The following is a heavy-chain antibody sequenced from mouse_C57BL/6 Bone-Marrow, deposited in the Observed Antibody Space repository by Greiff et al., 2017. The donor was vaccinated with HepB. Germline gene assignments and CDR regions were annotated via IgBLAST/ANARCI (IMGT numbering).Heavy chain of an antibody. D-gene: IGHD3-3*01. V-gene: IGHV5-6*01. Sequence: EVQGVESGGDLVKPGGSLKLSCAASGFTFSSYGMSWVRQTPDKRLEWVATISSGGSYTYYPDSVKGRFTISRDNAKNTLYLQMSSLKSEDTAMYYCARRGLAWFAYWGQGTLVTVSA. CDR3: ARRGLAWFAY. CDR2: ISSGGSYT. CDR1: GFTFSSYG. J-gene: IGHJ3*01.